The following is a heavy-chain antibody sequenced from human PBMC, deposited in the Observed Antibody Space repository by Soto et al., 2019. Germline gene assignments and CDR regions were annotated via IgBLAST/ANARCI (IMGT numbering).Heavy chain of an antibody. D-gene: IGHD5-18*01. CDR1: GFTFSSYS. J-gene: IGHJ3*02. CDR2: ISSSSSYI. Sequence: GGSLRLSCAASGFTFSSYSMNWVRQAPGKGLEWVSSISSSSSYIYYADSVKGRFTISRDNAKNSLYLQMNSLRAEDTAVYYCARDGYSYGDVFDIWGQGTMVTVSS. V-gene: IGHV3-21*01. CDR3: ARDGYSYGDVFDI.